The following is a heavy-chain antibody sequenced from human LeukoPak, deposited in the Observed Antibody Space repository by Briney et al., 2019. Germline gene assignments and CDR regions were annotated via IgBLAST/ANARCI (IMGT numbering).Heavy chain of an antibody. J-gene: IGHJ4*02. CDR2: ISGSGSIT. V-gene: IGHV3-23*01. Sequence: PGGSLRLSCAASGFTFSSYAMNWVRQAPGKGLEWVSAISGSGSITYYADSVKGRFTISRDNSKNTLYLQMNSLRAEDTAVCYCAKGSSYYGSGSHFDYWGQGTLVTVSS. CDR1: GFTFSSYA. CDR3: AKGSSYYGSGSHFDY. D-gene: IGHD3-10*01.